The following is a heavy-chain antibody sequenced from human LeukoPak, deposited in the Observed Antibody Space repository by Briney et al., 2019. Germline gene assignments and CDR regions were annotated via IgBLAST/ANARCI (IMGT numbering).Heavy chain of an antibody. J-gene: IGHJ4*02. CDR1: GYTSTSYD. D-gene: IGHD2-15*01. V-gene: IGHV1-8*01. CDR2: MNSKSGDI. Sequence: ASVKVPCKASGYTSTSYDINWVRQATGQGLEWMGWMNSKSGDIGYAQKFRGRVTMTRNTSISTAYMELRSLRSDDTAVYYCARGGPEYCSGGSCNIFDYWGQGVLVTVSS. CDR3: ARGGPEYCSGGSCNIFDY.